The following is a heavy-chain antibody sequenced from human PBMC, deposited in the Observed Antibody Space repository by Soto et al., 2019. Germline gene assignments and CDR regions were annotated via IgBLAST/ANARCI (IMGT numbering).Heavy chain of an antibody. CDR3: ARLYYYDTSGYLSFDY. CDR2: IYYSGST. V-gene: IGHV4-30-4*08. Sequence: SETLSLTCTVSGGSISSSSYYWGWIRQPPGKGLEWIGYIYYSGSTYYNPSLKSRVTISVDTSKNQFSLKLSSVTAADTAVYYCARLYYYDTSGYLSFDYWGQGTLVTVSS. D-gene: IGHD3-22*01. CDR1: GGSISSSSYY. J-gene: IGHJ4*02.